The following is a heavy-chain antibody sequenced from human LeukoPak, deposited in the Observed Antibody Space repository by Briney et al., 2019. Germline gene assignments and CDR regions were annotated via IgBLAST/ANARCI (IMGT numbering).Heavy chain of an antibody. CDR3: ARGITIFGVTNDAFDI. CDR2: INPNSGGT. D-gene: IGHD3-3*01. Sequence: ASVKVSCKASGYTFTGYYMHWVRQAPGQGLEWMGWINPNSGGTNYAQKFQGRVTMTRDTSISTAYMELSSLRSEDTAVYYCARGITIFGVTNDAFDIWGQGTMVTVSS. V-gene: IGHV1-2*02. CDR1: GYTFTGYY. J-gene: IGHJ3*02.